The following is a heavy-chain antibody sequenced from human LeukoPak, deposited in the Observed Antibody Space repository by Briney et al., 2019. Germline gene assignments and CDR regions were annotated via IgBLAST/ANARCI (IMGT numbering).Heavy chain of an antibody. D-gene: IGHD6-13*01. CDR2: IREDGTEK. CDR3: ARDISNWPQEWLRLDTGYSSSWSQYYFDY. J-gene: IGHJ4*02. CDR1: GFTFSGAW. Sequence: SGGSLRLSCTASGFTFSGAWMTWVRQAPGKGLEWVANIREDGTEKNYVDSVKGRFTISRDNAKNSLYLQMNSLRAEDTAVYYCARDISNWPQEWLRLDTGYSSSWSQYYFDYWGQGTLVTVSS. V-gene: IGHV3-7*01.